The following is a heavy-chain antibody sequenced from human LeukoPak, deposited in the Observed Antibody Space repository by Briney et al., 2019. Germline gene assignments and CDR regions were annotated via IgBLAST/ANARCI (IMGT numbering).Heavy chain of an antibody. CDR3: ARRGYDSSGYYYAY. D-gene: IGHD3-22*01. V-gene: IGHV4-39*01. CDR2: IYYSGTT. CDR1: GDSVSSSSYY. J-gene: IGHJ4*02. Sequence: SETLSLTCTVSGDSVSSSSYYWGWIRQPPGKGLEWIGSIYYSGTTSYNPSLKSRVTISVDTSKNQFSLMLTSVTAADTAVYYCARRGYDSSGYYYAYWGQGTLVTVSS.